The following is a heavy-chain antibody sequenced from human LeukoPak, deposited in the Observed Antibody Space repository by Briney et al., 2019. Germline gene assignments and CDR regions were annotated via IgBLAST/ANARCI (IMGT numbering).Heavy chain of an antibody. Sequence: GGSLRLSCTASGFTFGDYAMSWVRQAPGKGLEWVGFIRSKAYGGTTEYAASVKGRFTISRDDSKSIAYLQMNSLKTEDTAVYYCTRDRGTYYYDSSGYYIDYWGQGTLVTVSS. D-gene: IGHD3-22*01. CDR3: TRDRGTYYYDSSGYYIDY. J-gene: IGHJ4*02. CDR1: GFTFGDYA. V-gene: IGHV3-49*04. CDR2: IRSKAYGGTT.